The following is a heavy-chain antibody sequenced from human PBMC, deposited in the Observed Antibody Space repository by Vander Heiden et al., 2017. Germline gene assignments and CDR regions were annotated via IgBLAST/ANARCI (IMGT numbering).Heavy chain of an antibody. J-gene: IGHJ2*01. Sequence: QVQLVQSGAAVKKSGSPVKVSCKASGGTLRSYAIRWGRQAPGQGLEWNGGIIPILGIANYAQKFQGRVTITADKSTSTAYMELSSLRSEDTAVYYCARDGGDYVLVWYFDLWGRGTLVTVSS. D-gene: IGHD4-17*01. CDR3: ARDGGDYVLVWYFDL. V-gene: IGHV1-69*10. CDR1: GGTLRSYA. CDR2: IIPILGIA.